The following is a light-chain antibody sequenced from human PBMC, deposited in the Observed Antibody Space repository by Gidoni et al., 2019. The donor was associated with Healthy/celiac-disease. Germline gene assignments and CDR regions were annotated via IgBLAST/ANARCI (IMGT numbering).Light chain of an antibody. J-gene: IGLJ3*02. CDR2: GKN. V-gene: IGLV3-19*01. CDR1: SLRNYY. CDR3: NSRDSSGNPNWV. Sequence: SSELTQDPAVSVALGQTVRITCQGDSLRNYYASWYQKKPGQAPVLVIYGKNNLPSGIPDRCSGTSSGNTASLTSTGAQAEDEADYYCNSRDSSGNPNWVFGGGTKLTVL.